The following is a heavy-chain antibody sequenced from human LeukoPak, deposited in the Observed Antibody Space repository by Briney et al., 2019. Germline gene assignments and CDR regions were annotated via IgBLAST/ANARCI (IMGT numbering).Heavy chain of an antibody. V-gene: IGHV4-59*01. J-gene: IGHJ6*03. Sequence: PSETLSLTCTVSGGSISSYYWSWIRQPPGKGLEWIGYIYYSGSTNYNPSLKSRVTISVDTSKNQFSLMLSSVTAADTAVYYCARARAATGYYYMDVWGKGTTVTVSS. CDR2: IYYSGST. CDR1: GGSISSYY. D-gene: IGHD6-25*01. CDR3: ARARAATGYYYMDV.